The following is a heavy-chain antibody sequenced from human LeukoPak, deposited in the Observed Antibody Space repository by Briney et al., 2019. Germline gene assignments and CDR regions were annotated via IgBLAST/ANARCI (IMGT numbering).Heavy chain of an antibody. CDR2: ISYDGSNK. Sequence: PGGSLRLSCAASGFTFSSYGMHWVRQAPGKGLEWVAVISYDGSNKYYADSVKGRFTISRDNSKNTLYLQMDSLRAEDTAVYYCAKDLDLGIDYWGQGTLVTVSS. CDR1: GFTFSSYG. D-gene: IGHD3-16*01. CDR3: AKDLDLGIDY. J-gene: IGHJ4*02. V-gene: IGHV3-30*18.